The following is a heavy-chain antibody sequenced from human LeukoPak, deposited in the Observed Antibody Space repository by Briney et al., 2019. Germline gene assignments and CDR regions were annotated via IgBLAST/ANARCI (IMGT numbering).Heavy chain of an antibody. CDR3: ARVWLRDYMDV. V-gene: IGHV3-23*01. J-gene: IGHJ6*03. CDR2: ITADGGST. CDR1: GFTFRSYA. D-gene: IGHD5-12*01. Sequence: GGSLRLSCAVSGFTFRSYAMNWVRQAPWKGLEWVAAITADGGSTHYTTSVKGRFIISRDTPKNTLSLQMNNLRAEDTAVYFCARVWLRDYMDVWGEGTTVSVSS.